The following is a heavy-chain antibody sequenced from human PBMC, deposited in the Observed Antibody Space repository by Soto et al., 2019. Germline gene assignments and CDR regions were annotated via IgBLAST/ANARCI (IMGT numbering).Heavy chain of an antibody. CDR3: ARDQGYCSGGSCSDYYYYGMDV. J-gene: IGHJ6*02. V-gene: IGHV4-4*07. CDR2: IYTSGST. Sequence: SETLSLTCTVSGGSISSYYWSWIRQPAGKGLEWIGRIYTSGSTNYNPSLKSRVTMSVDTSKNQFSLKLSSVTAADTAVYYCARDQGYCSGGSCSDYYYYGMDVWGQGTTVTVS. D-gene: IGHD2-15*01. CDR1: GGSISSYY.